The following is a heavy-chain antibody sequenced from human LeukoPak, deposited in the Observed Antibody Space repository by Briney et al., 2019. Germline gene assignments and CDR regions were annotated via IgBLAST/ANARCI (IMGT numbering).Heavy chain of an antibody. CDR2: IYHSGST. Sequence: PSQTLSLTCTVSGGSISSGGYYWSWIRQHPGKGLEWIGYIYHSGSTYYNPSLKSRVTISVDRSKNQFSLKLSSVTAADTAVYYCARGIANYGDSTAFDYWGQGTLVTVSS. D-gene: IGHD4-17*01. V-gene: IGHV4-30-2*01. CDR3: ARGIANYGDSTAFDY. J-gene: IGHJ4*02. CDR1: GGSISSGGYY.